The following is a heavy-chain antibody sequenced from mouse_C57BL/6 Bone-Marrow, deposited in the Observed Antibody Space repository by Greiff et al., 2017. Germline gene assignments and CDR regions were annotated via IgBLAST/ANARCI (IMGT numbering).Heavy chain of an antibody. V-gene: IGHV1-50*01. CDR1: GYTFTSYW. CDR3: AREVYYGYDEAWFAY. J-gene: IGHJ3*01. D-gene: IGHD2-2*01. Sequence: QVQLQQPGAELVKPGASVKLSCKASGYTFTSYWMQWVKQRPGQGLEWIGELDPSDSYTNYNQKFKGKATLTVDKSSSTAYVQLSSLTSEEAAVYYCAREVYYGYDEAWFAYWGQGTLVTVSA. CDR2: LDPSDSYT.